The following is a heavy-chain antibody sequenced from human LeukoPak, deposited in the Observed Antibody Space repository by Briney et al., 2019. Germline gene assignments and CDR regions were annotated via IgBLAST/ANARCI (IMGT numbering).Heavy chain of an antibody. CDR3: ARQKDFWRGYYDY. Sequence: GGSLRLSCAASGFTFSSYSLNWVRQAPGKGLEWVSYISRGSSTTHHADSVKGRFTISRDNAKNLLYLEMNSLRAEDTAVYFCARQKDFWRGYYDYWGQGTLVTVSS. CDR1: GFTFSSYS. D-gene: IGHD3-3*01. J-gene: IGHJ4*02. V-gene: IGHV3-48*01. CDR2: ISRGSSTT.